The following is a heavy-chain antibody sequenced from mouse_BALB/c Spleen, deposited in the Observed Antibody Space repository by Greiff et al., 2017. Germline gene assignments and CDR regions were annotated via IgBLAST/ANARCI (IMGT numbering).Heavy chain of an antibody. J-gene: IGHJ3*01. Sequence: EVMLVESGGGLVQPGGSRKLSCAASGFTFSDYGMAWVRQAPGKGPEWVAFISNLAYSIYYADTVTGRFTISRENAKNTLYLEMSSLRSEDTAMYYCARDDGYAWFAYWGQGTLVTVSA. CDR1: GFTFSDYG. D-gene: IGHD2-3*01. CDR2: ISNLAYSI. V-gene: IGHV5-15*02. CDR3: ARDDGYAWFAY.